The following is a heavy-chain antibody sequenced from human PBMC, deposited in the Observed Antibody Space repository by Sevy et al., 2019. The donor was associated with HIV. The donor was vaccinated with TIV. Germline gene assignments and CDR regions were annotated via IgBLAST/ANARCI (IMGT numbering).Heavy chain of an antibody. V-gene: IGHV3-11*01. D-gene: IGHD3-3*01. CDR3: TRDPTYYDFWSGYYTGWFDP. CDR2: ISGTGNTK. CDR1: GFTFSNYY. J-gene: IGHJ5*02. Sequence: GGSLRLSCAASGFTFSNYYMNWIRQAPGKGLEWVSYISGTGNTKYYTDSVKGRFTISRDNANNSLFLKMDSLRVEDTAVYYCTRDPTYYDFWSGYYTGWFDPWGQGTLVTVSS.